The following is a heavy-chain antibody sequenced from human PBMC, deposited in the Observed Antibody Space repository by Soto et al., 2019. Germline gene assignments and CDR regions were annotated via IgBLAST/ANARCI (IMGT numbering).Heavy chain of an antibody. CDR3: ARAPDRYHAFEYYYGMDV. V-gene: IGHV3-30-3*01. J-gene: IGHJ6*02. CDR1: GFTFSSYA. CDR2: ISYDGSNK. D-gene: IGHD2-2*01. Sequence: QVQLVESGGGVVQPGRSLRLSCAASGFTFSSYAMHWVRQAPGKGLEWVAVISYDGSNKYYADSVKGRFTISRDNSKNTXSLQMNSLRAEDTAVYYCARAPDRYHAFEYYYGMDVWGQGTTVTVSS.